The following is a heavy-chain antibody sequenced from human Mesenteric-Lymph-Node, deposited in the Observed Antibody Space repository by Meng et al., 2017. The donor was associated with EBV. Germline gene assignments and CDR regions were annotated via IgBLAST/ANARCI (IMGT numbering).Heavy chain of an antibody. D-gene: IGHD6-19*01. Sequence: QLQLQESGLELGKPSETLSLTCAVSGGFINSSFSWSWVRQPPGKGLEWMAEIYHSGSTNYNPSLKSRVTISVDKSKNQFSLKLSSVTAADTAVYYCARGTVAGTHLDYWAQGTLVTVSS. CDR2: IYHSGST. V-gene: IGHV4-4*02. J-gene: IGHJ4*02. CDR1: GGFINSSFS. CDR3: ARGTVAGTHLDY.